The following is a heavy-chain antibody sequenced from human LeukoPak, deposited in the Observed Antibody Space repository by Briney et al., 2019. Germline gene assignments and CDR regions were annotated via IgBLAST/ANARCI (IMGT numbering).Heavy chain of an antibody. V-gene: IGHV1-18*01. CDR1: GYTFTSYG. D-gene: IGHD1-26*01. CDR3: ARDGAANIPRFDP. Sequence: ASVKVSCKASGYTFTSYGISWVRQAPVQGLEWMGWINGYNGNTNYAQKLQGRVTMTTDTSTSTAYMEMRSLRSDDTAVYYCARDGAANIPRFDPWGQGTLVTVSS. CDR2: INGYNGNT. J-gene: IGHJ5*02.